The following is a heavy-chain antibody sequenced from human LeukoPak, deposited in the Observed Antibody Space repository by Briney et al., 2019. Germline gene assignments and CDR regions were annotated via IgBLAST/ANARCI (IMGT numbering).Heavy chain of an antibody. CDR1: GFTFRIYA. V-gene: IGHV3-23*01. CDR3: AKNARRTSGWYFFDY. D-gene: IGHD6-19*01. CDR2: VGDSGGGT. Sequence: GGSLRLSCVGSGFTFRIYAMGWVRQAPGKGLEWVSSVGDSGGGTHSADSVRGRFTISKDNSKNTLYLQMNSLRAEDTAVYYCAKNARRTSGWYFFDYWGQGTLVTVSS. J-gene: IGHJ4*02.